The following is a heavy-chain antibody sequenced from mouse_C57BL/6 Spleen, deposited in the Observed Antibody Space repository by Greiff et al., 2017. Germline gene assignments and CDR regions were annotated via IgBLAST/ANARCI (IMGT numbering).Heavy chain of an antibody. D-gene: IGHD1-1*01. Sequence: QVQLQQSGPELVKPGASVKISCKASGYAFSSSWMNWVKQRPGKGLEWIGRIYPGDGDTNYNGKFKGKATLTADKSSSTAYMQLSSLTSEDSAVYFCARSHYYGSSYDYFDYRGQGTTLTVSS. CDR1: GYAFSSSW. V-gene: IGHV1-82*01. CDR2: IYPGDGDT. CDR3: ARSHYYGSSYDYFDY. J-gene: IGHJ2*01.